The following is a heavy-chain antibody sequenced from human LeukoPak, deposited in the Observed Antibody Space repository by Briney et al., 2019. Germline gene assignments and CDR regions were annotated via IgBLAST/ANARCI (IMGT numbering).Heavy chain of an antibody. V-gene: IGHV3-48*01. Sequence: GGSLRLSCAASGFTFSSYSMNWVRQAPGKGLEWVSYISSSSTIYYADSVKGRFTISRDNAKNSLYLQMNSLRAEDTAVYYCARGRGYSYGFGYWGQGTLVTVSS. CDR1: GFTFSSYS. CDR3: ARGRGYSYGFGY. CDR2: ISSSSTI. D-gene: IGHD5-18*01. J-gene: IGHJ4*02.